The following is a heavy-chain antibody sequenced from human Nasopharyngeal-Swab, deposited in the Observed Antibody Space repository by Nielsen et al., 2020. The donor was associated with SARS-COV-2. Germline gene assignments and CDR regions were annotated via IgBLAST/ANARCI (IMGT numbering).Heavy chain of an antibody. CDR3: TRLTFGAILVRYFDS. Sequence: SETLSLTCTVSGDSVSSSKWWSWVRQFPGKGLEWIGEVYHSGNTNYNPSLRSRVTMLVDKSKNQFSLKLKSVTAADTAVYYCTRLTFGAILVRYFDSWGQGTLVTVSS. V-gene: IGHV4-4*02. CDR1: GDSVSSSKW. D-gene: IGHD3-16*02. CDR2: VYHSGNT. J-gene: IGHJ4*02.